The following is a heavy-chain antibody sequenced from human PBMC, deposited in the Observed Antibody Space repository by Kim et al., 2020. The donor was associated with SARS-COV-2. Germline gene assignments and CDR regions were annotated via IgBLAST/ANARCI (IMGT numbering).Heavy chain of an antibody. V-gene: IGHV3-64D*09. Sequence: GGSLRLSCSASGFTFSSYAMHWVRQAPGKGLEYVSAISSNGGSTYYADSVKGRFTISRDNSKNTLYLQMSGLGAEDTAVYYCVNGVPAAMPTDAFDIWGQGTMDTVSS. CDR2: ISSNGGST. D-gene: IGHD2-2*01. J-gene: IGHJ3*02. CDR1: GFTFSSYA. CDR3: VNGVPAAMPTDAFDI.